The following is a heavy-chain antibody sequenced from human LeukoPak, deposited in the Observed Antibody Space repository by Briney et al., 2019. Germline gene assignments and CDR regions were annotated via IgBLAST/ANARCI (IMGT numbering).Heavy chain of an antibody. J-gene: IGHJ3*02. D-gene: IGHD1-26*01. V-gene: IGHV3-11*04. CDR3: ARGVKSFDAFDI. CDR1: GFTFSDYY. Sequence: PGGSLRLSCAASGFTFSDYYMSWIRQAPGKGLEWVSYISSSGSNKYYADSVKGRFTISRDNAKNSLYLQMNSLRAEDTAVYYCARGVKSFDAFDIWGQGTMVTVSS. CDR2: ISSSGSNK.